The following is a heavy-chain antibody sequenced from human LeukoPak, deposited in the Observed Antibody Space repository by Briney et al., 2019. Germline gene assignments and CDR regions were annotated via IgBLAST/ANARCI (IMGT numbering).Heavy chain of an antibody. CDR2: ISYDGSNK. D-gene: IGHD5-18*01. CDR3: ACGYSYGVDY. J-gene: IGHJ4*02. V-gene: IGHV3-30-3*01. Sequence: GRSLRLSCAASGFTFSNYAMHWVRQAPGKGLEWVAVISYDGSNKYYADSVKGRFTISRDNSKNTLYLQMNSLRPDDTAVYYSACGYSYGVDYWGQGTLVTVSS. CDR1: GFTFSNYA.